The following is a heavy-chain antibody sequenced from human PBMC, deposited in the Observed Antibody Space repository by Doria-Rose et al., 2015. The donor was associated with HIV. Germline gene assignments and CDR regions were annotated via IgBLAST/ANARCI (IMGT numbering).Heavy chain of an antibody. V-gene: IGHV2-5*02. CDR2: IHWDDDK. CDR1: VFSLSTSGVG. Sequence: QVTLKESGPTLVKPTQTLTLTCTFSVFSLSTSGVGVGWIRQPPGKALEWLALIHWDDDKRYSPSLKSRLTITKDTSKNQVVLTMTNMDPVDTATYYCAHRRVSSWRSVVYFDHWGQGTLVIVSS. J-gene: IGHJ4*02. CDR3: AHRRVSSWRSVVYFDH. D-gene: IGHD6-13*01.